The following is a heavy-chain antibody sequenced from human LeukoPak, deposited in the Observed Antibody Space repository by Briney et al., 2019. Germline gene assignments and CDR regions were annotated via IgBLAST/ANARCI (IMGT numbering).Heavy chain of an antibody. V-gene: IGHV1-8*03. J-gene: IGHJ4*02. Sequence: ASVKVSCKASGYTFTSYDINWVRRATGQGLEWMGWMNPNSGNTGYAQKFQGRVTITRNTSISTAYMELSSLRSEDTAVYYCASSYSSSSGLDYWGQGTLVTVSS. CDR2: MNPNSGNT. D-gene: IGHD6-6*01. CDR3: ASSYSSSSGLDY. CDR1: GYTFTSYD.